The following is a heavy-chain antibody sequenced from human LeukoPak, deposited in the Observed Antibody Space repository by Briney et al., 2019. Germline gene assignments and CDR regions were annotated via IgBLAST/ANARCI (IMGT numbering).Heavy chain of an antibody. J-gene: IGHJ4*02. CDR2: IYHSGST. CDR1: GYSISSGYY. V-gene: IGHV4-38-2*01. Sequence: SETLSLTCAVSGYSISSGYYWGWIRQPPGKGLEWIGSIYHSGSTYYNPSLKSRVTISVDTSKNQFSLKLCSVTAADTAVYYCARCTSLSGWPDYDYWGQGTLVTVSS. CDR3: ARCTSLSGWPDYDY. D-gene: IGHD6-19*01.